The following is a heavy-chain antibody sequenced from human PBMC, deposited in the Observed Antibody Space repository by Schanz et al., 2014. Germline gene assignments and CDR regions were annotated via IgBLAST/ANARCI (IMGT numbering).Heavy chain of an antibody. D-gene: IGHD1-1*01. Sequence: EVQLVESGGGLVKPGGSLRLSCTASGFSFDSYNMNWVRQSPGKGLEWVAFLSFDSRHIYYADSGKGRFTISRDNAKISFHLQINSRRADDTAVYYCARDGVAATTDFEYWGQGALVTVSS. J-gene: IGHJ4*02. CDR1: GFSFDSYN. CDR2: LSFDSRHI. V-gene: IGHV3-21*06. CDR3: ARDGVAATTDFEY.